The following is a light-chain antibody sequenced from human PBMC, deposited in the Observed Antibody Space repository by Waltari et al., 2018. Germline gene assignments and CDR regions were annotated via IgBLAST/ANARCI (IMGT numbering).Light chain of an antibody. CDR2: KAY. Sequence: DIQMTQSPSALSASMGDRVIITCRAGQYISNWLDWYQQKPGQAPKLLISKAYTLESGVPSRFGGSGFGTDFTLTISSLQPEDFATYYCQQYNSYSPTFGQGTQVEIK. CDR1: QYISNW. J-gene: IGKJ2*01. CDR3: QQYNSYSPT. V-gene: IGKV1-5*03.